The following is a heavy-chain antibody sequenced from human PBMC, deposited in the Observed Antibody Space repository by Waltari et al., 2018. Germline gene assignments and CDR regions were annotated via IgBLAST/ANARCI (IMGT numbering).Heavy chain of an antibody. CDR2: VDPADSET. Sequence: EVQLVQSGAEVKKPGATVKISCKASGYTFTDYYIHWVQQAPGKGLEWMGRVDPADSETICAEKFQGRVTITADTSTDTAYMELSSLRSEDTAVYYCATVLTTVPTYWFDPWGQGTLVTVSS. CDR3: ATVLTTVPTYWFDP. J-gene: IGHJ5*02. CDR1: GYTFTDYY. V-gene: IGHV1-69-2*01. D-gene: IGHD4-4*01.